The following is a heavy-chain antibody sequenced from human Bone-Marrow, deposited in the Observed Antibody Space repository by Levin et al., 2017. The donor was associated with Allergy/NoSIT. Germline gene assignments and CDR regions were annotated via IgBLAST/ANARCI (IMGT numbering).Heavy chain of an antibody. Sequence: RSGGSLRLSCAASGFSFSRYALHWVRQAPGRGLEWVALISYDGSNKYYPDSVEGRFTISRDNSKNTVYLQMNSLRSEDTAVYYCARDKGTSTWPSNWFDPWGQGTLVTVSS. CDR1: GFSFSRYA. D-gene: IGHD2-2*01. CDR2: ISYDGSNK. CDR3: ARDKGTSTWPSNWFDP. V-gene: IGHV3-30-3*01. J-gene: IGHJ5*02.